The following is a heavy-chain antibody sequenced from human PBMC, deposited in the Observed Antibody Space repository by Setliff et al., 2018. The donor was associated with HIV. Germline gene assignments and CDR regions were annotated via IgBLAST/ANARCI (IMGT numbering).Heavy chain of an antibody. Sequence: PSETLSLTCAVSGGSIIGSTFYWGWIRQPPGKGLEWIGTIYYTGSTYYNPSLKSRLTISVDTSKNQLSLRLTSVTATDTAVYYCARLRTAPAGRLYPPGYWGQGTLVTVSS. D-gene: IGHD6-13*01. J-gene: IGHJ4*02. CDR1: GGSIIGSTFY. CDR3: ARLRTAPAGRLYPPGY. CDR2: IYYTGST. V-gene: IGHV4-39*01.